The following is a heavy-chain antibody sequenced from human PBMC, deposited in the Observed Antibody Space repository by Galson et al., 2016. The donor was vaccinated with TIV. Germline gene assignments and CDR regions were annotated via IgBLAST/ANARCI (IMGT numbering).Heavy chain of an antibody. V-gene: IGHV4-34*01. CDR1: GGSLSGKY. D-gene: IGHD3-10*02. Sequence: ETLSLTCAVYGGSLSGKYWSWIRQPPGKGLEWIGDIYHTGDTDYSPSLKSRLTLSIDTSKNQFSLKMNSVSAADTAVFYCARGVLFVRIFGHASVLDDWGRGTLVTVSS. J-gene: IGHJ4*02. CDR3: ARGVLFVRIFGHASVLDD. CDR2: IYHTGDT.